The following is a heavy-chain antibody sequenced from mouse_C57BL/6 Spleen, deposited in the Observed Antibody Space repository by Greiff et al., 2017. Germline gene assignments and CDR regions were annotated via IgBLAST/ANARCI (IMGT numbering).Heavy chain of an antibody. D-gene: IGHD1-1*01. Sequence: EVQRVESEGGLVQPGSSMKLSCTASGFTFSDYYMAWVRQVPEKGLEWVANIHYDGSSTYYLDSLKSRFIISRDNAKNILYLQMSSLKSEDTATYYCARGLPYLRGAMDYWGQGTSVTVSS. V-gene: IGHV5-16*01. CDR1: GFTFSDYY. CDR3: ARGLPYLRGAMDY. J-gene: IGHJ4*01. CDR2: IHYDGSST.